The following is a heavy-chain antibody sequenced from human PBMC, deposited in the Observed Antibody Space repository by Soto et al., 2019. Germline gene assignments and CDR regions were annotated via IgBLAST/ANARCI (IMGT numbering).Heavy chain of an antibody. Sequence: EVQLVDSGGGLVQPGGSLRLSCAASGFTFSDHYMDWVRQAPGKGLEWVGRSRNKANSYSTEYAASVKGRFTITRDVSKISLYLQINSLKTENTAVYYCARGAYGSWRMDVLGQGTSVTVSS. J-gene: IGHJ6*02. D-gene: IGHD3-10*01. V-gene: IGHV3-72*01. CDR3: ARGAYGSWRMDV. CDR1: GFTFSDHY. CDR2: SRNKANSYST.